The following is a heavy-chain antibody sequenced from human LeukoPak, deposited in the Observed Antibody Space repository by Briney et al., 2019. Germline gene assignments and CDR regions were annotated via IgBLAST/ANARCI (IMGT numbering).Heavy chain of an antibody. D-gene: IGHD6-19*01. V-gene: IGHV3-23*01. J-gene: IGHJ4*02. CDR1: GFTFSSYA. Sequence: TGGSLRLSCAASGFTFSSYAMSWVRQAPGKGLEWVSAISGSGGSTYFADSVKGRFTISRDNSKNTLYLQMNSLRAEDTAVYYCAKGAVAGTGNYFDYWGQGTLVTVSS. CDR3: AKGAVAGTGNYFDY. CDR2: ISGSGGST.